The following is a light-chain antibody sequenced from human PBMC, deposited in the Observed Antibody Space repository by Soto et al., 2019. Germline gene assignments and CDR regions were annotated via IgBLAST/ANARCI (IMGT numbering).Light chain of an antibody. CDR3: NSYTSSSPPYV. V-gene: IGLV2-14*03. CDR2: DVS. Sequence: QSVLTQPASVSGSPGQSITISCTGTSSDVGSYNYVSWYQQHPGKAPKLMIYDVSNRPSGVSNRFSGSKSGNTASLTISGLQAEDEADYYCNSYTSSSPPYVFGTATKVTVL. J-gene: IGLJ1*01. CDR1: SSDVGSYNY.